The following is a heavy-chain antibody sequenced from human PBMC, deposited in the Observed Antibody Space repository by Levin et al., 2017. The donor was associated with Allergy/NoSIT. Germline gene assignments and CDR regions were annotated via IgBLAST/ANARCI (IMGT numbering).Heavy chain of an antibody. CDR2: ISSSGSSI. CDR3: ARTNYHFDY. V-gene: IGHV3-48*03. J-gene: IGHJ4*02. Sequence: GGSLRLSCAASGFTFSSYEMNWVRQAPGKGLEWVSYISSSGSSIYYADSVKGRFTISRDNAKNSPYLQMNSLRAEDTAVYYCARTNYHFDYWGQGTLVTVSS. CDR1: GFTFSSYE. D-gene: IGHD1-7*01.